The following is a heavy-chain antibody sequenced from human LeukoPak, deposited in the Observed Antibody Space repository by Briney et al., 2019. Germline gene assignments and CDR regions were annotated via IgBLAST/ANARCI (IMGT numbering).Heavy chain of an antibody. Sequence: SETLSLTCAVSGGSISSSNWWSWVRQPPGKGLEWIGEIYHSGSTNYNQSLKSRVTISVDKSKNQFSLKLSSVTAADTAVYYCARDSSLMVRGVISFDIWGQGTMVTVSS. D-gene: IGHD3-10*01. V-gene: IGHV4-4*02. CDR1: GGSISSSNW. CDR2: IYHSGST. CDR3: ARDSSLMVRGVISFDI. J-gene: IGHJ3*02.